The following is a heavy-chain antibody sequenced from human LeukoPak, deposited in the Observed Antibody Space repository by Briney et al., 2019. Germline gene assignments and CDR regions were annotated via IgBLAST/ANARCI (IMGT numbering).Heavy chain of an antibody. D-gene: IGHD2-2*01. J-gene: IGHJ4*02. CDR3: AKEGDLLPNTYYFDY. Sequence: GGSLRLSCAASGFTFSSFRMNWVRQAPGKGLEWVSYISSSSTTIYYADSVKGRFTISRDNSKNTLYLQMNSLRAEDTAVYYCAKEGDLLPNTYYFDYWGQGTLVTVSS. CDR2: ISSSSTTI. CDR1: GFTFSSFR. V-gene: IGHV3-48*01.